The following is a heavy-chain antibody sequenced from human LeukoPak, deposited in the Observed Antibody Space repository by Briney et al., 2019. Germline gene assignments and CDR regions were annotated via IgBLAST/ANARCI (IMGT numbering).Heavy chain of an antibody. V-gene: IGHV4-39*01. D-gene: IGHD3-22*01. CDR3: AVHYYGSSGYPR. J-gene: IGHJ4*02. Sequence: SETLSLTCTVSGGSISSNSYYWGWIRQPPGKGLEWIANIYHSGSIYYNPSLKSRVTISVDTSKKQFSLKLSSVTAADTAVYYCAVHYYGSSGYPRWGQGTLVTVSS. CDR1: GGSISSNSYY. CDR2: IYHSGSI.